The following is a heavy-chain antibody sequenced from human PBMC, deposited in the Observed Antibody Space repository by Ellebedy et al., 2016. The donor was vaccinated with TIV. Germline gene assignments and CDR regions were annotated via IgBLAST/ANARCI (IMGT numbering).Heavy chain of an antibody. CDR3: ARDPRPYLRYGHYDF. J-gene: IGHJ4*02. Sequence: GESLKISCVASGFTLSNYVMHWVRQAPGKGLEWVAVIWFDESNKYYTASVKGRFTISRDTSKNTLFLQMNSLRADDTAVYYCARDPRPYLRYGHYDFWGQGTLVTVSS. CDR2: IWFDESNK. CDR1: GFTLSNYV. V-gene: IGHV3-33*01. D-gene: IGHD3-9*01.